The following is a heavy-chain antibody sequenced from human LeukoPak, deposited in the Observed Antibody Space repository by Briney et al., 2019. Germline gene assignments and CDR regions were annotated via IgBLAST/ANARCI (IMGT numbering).Heavy chain of an antibody. J-gene: IGHJ4*02. V-gene: IGHV3-7*05. D-gene: IGHD2-15*01. CDR3: AREDQPRGTFDH. Sequence: PGGSLRLSCAASGFTFSNYWMTWVRQAPGKGLEWVANIKQDGSEKYYVDSVKGRFTISRDNAKNSLYLQMNSLRAEDTALYYCAREDQPRGTFDHWGQGILVTVSS. CDR2: IKQDGSEK. CDR1: GFTFSNYW.